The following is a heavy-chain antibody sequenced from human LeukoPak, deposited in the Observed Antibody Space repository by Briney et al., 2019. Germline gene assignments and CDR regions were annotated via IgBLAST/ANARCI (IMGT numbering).Heavy chain of an antibody. V-gene: IGHV1-46*03. CDR1: GYTFTSYG. Sequence: ASVKVSCKASGYTFTSYGITWVRQAPGQGLEWMGIINPSGGSTSYAQKFQGRVTMTRDTSTSTVYMELSSLRSEDTAVYYCARGVMATVTSDYWGQGTLVTVSS. J-gene: IGHJ4*02. CDR2: INPSGGST. CDR3: ARGVMATVTSDY. D-gene: IGHD4-11*01.